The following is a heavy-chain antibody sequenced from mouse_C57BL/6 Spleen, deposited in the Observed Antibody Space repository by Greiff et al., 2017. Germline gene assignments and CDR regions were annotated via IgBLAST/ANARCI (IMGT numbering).Heavy chain of an antibody. J-gene: IGHJ3*01. D-gene: IGHD1-1*01. Sequence: VQLQQSGAELMKPGASVKLSCTATGYTFTGYWIEWVKQRPGHGLEWIGEILPGGGSSTYNEKFKGKATFTADTSSSTAYMKLSSLTTEDAAIYYCARRRYPAWFAYWGQGTLVTVSA. CDR2: ILPGGGSS. CDR3: ARRRYPAWFAY. V-gene: IGHV1-9*01. CDR1: GYTFTGYW.